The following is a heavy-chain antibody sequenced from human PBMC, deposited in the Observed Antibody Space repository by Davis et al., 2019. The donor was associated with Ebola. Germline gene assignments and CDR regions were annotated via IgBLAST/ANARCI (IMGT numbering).Heavy chain of an antibody. D-gene: IGHD6-19*01. CDR1: GFTFYRYE. Sequence: GGSLRLSCAASGFTFYRYEMNWVRQAPGKGLEWVSYISGSATSTFYADSVKGRFTISRDNSKNSLFLQMNSLRTEDTALYYCARDITFSSGWYLDNWGQGTLVTVSS. CDR3: ARDITFSSGWYLDN. CDR2: ISGSATST. J-gene: IGHJ4*02. V-gene: IGHV3-43*02.